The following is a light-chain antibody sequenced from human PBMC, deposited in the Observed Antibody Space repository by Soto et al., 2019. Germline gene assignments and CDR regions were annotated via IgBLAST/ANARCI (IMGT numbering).Light chain of an antibody. J-gene: IGLJ2*01. CDR3: QSYDSSLTGVV. Sequence: QLVLTQPPSVSGAPGQRVTISCTGSSSNIGAGYDVHWYQQLPGTAPKLLIYGNSNRPSGVPDRFSGSKSGTSASLAITGLLAEDEADYYCQSYDSSLTGVVCGGGTQLTVL. V-gene: IGLV1-40*01. CDR1: SSNIGAGYD. CDR2: GNS.